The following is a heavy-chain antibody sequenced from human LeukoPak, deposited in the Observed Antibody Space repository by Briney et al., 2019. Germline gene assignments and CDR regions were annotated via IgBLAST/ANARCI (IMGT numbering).Heavy chain of an antibody. V-gene: IGHV4-34*01. CDR3: ARRVVIIRWFDP. Sequence: SETLSLTCAVYGGSFSGYYWRWLRQPPGKGLEWIGEINHSGSTNYNPSLKSRVTISVNTSKNQFSLKLSSVTAADTAVYYCARRVVIIRWFDPWGQGTLVTVSS. CDR1: GGSFSGYY. D-gene: IGHD3-3*01. CDR2: INHSGST. J-gene: IGHJ5*02.